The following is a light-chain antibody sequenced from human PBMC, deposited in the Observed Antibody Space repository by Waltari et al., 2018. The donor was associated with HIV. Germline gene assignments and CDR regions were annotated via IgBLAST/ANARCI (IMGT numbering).Light chain of an antibody. CDR1: SPDSRSNTH. CDR2: DIS. V-gene: IGLV2-14*03. Sequence: QSGLTQPAPVSGFPGQPHHNPCTAISPDSRSNTHVPWYPQHPGKIPTLIIFDISNRPSGISDHFSGSRSGNSASLTISGLRSGDEAHYYCASNRLDYTLIFGGGTKLTVL. J-gene: IGLJ2*01. CDR3: ASNRLDYTLI.